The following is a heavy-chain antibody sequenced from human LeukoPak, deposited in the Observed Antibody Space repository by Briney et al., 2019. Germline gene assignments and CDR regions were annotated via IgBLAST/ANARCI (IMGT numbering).Heavy chain of an antibody. J-gene: IGHJ4*02. CDR1: GGTFSSYA. CDR2: IIPIFGTA. CDR3: AKDAGSYEGDY. Sequence: SVKVSCKASGGTFSSYAISWVRQPPGQGLEWMGRIIPIFGTANYAQKFQGRVTITADKSTSTAYMELSSLRSEDTAVYYCAKDAGSYEGDYWGQGTLVTVSS. D-gene: IGHD1-26*01. V-gene: IGHV1-69*06.